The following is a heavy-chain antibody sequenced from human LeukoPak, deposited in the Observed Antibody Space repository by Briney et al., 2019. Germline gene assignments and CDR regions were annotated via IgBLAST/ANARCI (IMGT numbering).Heavy chain of an antibody. Sequence: SETLSLICTVSGDSISSYYWSWIRQPPGKGLEWIGYIYYSGSTNYNPSLKSRVTISVDTSKNQFSLRLRSVTAADTAVYYCARVTGYMIEDYFDYWGQGTLVTVSS. CDR1: GDSISSYY. CDR2: IYYSGST. D-gene: IGHD3-22*01. CDR3: ARVTGYMIEDYFDY. J-gene: IGHJ4*02. V-gene: IGHV4-59*01.